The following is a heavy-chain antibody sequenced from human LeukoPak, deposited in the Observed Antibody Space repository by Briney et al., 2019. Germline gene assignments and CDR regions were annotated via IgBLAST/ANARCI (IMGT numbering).Heavy chain of an antibody. D-gene: IGHD3-10*01. CDR2: ISSSSCTV. CDR1: GFTFSSYS. J-gene: IGHJ6*02. Sequence: GGSLRLSCAPSGFTFSSYSMNCARHARGEGGVGCSYISSSSCTVNSVRSVKGRFTISRDSAKNSLYLQMNSLRAEDTAVYYCARVPSSSVTMVYGMDVSGQGTTVTVSS. CDR3: ARVPSSSVTMVYGMDV. V-gene: IGHV3-48*04.